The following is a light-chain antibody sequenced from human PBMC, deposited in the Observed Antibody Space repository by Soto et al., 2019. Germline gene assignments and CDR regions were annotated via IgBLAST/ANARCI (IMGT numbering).Light chain of an antibody. CDR2: GAA. CDR3: QQYGNSPRP. J-gene: IGKJ1*01. Sequence: EIVLTHSPGTLSLSPGERATLSCRASRSVSSSHLAWYQQKPGQAPRLLIYGAASRATGIPDRFSGSGSGADLALTISRLEHEDCAVYYCQQYGNSPRPFGQGTKVEIK. V-gene: IGKV3-20*01. CDR1: RSVSSSH.